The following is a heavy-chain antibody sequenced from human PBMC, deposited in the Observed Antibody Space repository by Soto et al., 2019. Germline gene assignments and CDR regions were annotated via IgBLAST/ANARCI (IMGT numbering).Heavy chain of an antibody. J-gene: IGHJ4*02. V-gene: IGHV1-69*13. CDR3: ARNTDLRGYSYFKELDY. CDR2: IIPIFGTA. CDR1: GGTFSSYA. D-gene: IGHD5-18*01. Sequence: SVKVSCKASGGTFSSYAISWVRQAPGQGLEWMGGIIPIFGTANYAQKFQGRVTITADESTSTAYMELSSLRSEDTAVYYCARNTDLRGYSYFKELDYGGQGTLVTV.